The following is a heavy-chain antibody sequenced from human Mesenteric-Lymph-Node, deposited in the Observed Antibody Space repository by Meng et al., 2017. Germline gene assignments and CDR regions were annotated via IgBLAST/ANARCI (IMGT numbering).Heavy chain of an antibody. Sequence: GQRGESGARGKKPGASVKVSCKASGYTFTSYDINWVRQATGQGLGWRGWMNPNSGNTGYAQKFQGRVTMTRNTSISTAYMELSSLRAEDTAVYYCARESYSYGLSWFDPWGQGTLVTSPQ. J-gene: IGHJ5*02. D-gene: IGHD5-18*01. CDR2: MNPNSGNT. CDR1: GYTFTSYD. V-gene: IGHV1-8*01. CDR3: ARESYSYGLSWFDP.